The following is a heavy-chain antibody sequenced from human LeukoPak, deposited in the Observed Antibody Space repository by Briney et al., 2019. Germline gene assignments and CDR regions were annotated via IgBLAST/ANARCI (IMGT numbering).Heavy chain of an antibody. CDR3: AKAPVTTCRGASCYPFDY. V-gene: IGHV3-23*01. CDR1: RFTLSSYA. CDR2: ISDTGNT. D-gene: IGHD2-15*01. J-gene: IGHJ4*02. Sequence: GGSLRLSCAASRFTLSSYAMSWVRQAPGKGLEWVSAISDTGNTYHADSVKGRFTISRDSSKNTLFLQMNRLRPEDAAVYYCAKAPVTTCRGASCYPFDYWGLGTLVTVSS.